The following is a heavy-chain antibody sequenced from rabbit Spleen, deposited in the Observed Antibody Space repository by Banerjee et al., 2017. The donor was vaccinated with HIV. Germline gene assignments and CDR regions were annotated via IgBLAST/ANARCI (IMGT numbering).Heavy chain of an antibody. CDR3: VREVAAKFSL. V-gene: IGHV1S40*01. J-gene: IGHJ4*01. D-gene: IGHD4-1*01. CDR2: IYGAKGST. Sequence: QSLEESGGDLVKPEGSLTLTCTASGIDFSGRYHIWWVRQAPGKGLEWIGIIYGAKGSTDYASWVNGRFTISRENTQNTVSLQMNSLTAADTATYFCVREVAAKFSLWGQGTLVTVS. CDR1: GIDFSGRYH.